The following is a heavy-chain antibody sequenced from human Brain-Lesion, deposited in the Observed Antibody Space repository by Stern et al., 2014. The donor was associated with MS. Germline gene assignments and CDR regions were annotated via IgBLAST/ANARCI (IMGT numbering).Heavy chain of an antibody. CDR1: GDSISSGDNY. Sequence: VQLVESGPGLVKPSQTLSLTCNVSGDSISSGDNYWSWIRQSPGKGLEWLGYIYYIGSTFYNPSLKSRVSISVDPAQNQFSLSLSSVTAADTAVYYCARGESSRYYYYFDDWGQGTLVTVSS. D-gene: IGHD3-22*01. J-gene: IGHJ4*02. CDR3: ARGESSRYYYYFDD. V-gene: IGHV4-30-4*01. CDR2: IYYIGST.